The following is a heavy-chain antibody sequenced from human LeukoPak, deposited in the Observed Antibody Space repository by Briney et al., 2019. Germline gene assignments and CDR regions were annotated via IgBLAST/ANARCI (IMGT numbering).Heavy chain of an antibody. D-gene: IGHD3-16*01. J-gene: IGHJ4*02. CDR3: TSAFPFGSDDYGGY. Sequence: PGGSLRLSCAASGFTFRNYWMHWVRQAPGKGLVWVSRINGDGTTTNYADSMKGRFTISRDNAKNTLYLQMNSLRAGDTAVYYCTSAFPFGSDDYGGYWDQGTVVTVSS. V-gene: IGHV3-74*01. CDR1: GFTFRNYW. CDR2: INGDGTTT.